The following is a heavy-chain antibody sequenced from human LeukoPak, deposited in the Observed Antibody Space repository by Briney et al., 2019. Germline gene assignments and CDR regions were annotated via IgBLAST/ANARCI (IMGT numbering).Heavy chain of an antibody. CDR2: QYYSGSP. Sequence: PSETLSLTCSVSGASLSSGTHYWNWIRQPPGKGLEWIAYQYYSGSPIYNPSLRSRVTISVDTSRDQFSLKVTSVTAADTAIYYCARSSGGMYNYYYMDVWGKGTTVTVSS. CDR1: GASLSSGTHY. D-gene: IGHD1-26*01. J-gene: IGHJ6*03. V-gene: IGHV4-61*01. CDR3: ARSSGGMYNYYYMDV.